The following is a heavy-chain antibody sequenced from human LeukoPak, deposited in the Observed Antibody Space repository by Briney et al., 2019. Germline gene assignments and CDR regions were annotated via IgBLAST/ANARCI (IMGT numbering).Heavy chain of an antibody. D-gene: IGHD2-15*01. J-gene: IGHJ3*02. CDR1: GGTFSSYA. CDR2: IIPIFGTA. Sequence: SVKVSCKASGGTFSSYAISWMRQAPGQGLERMGGIIPIFGTANYAQKFQGRVTITADESTSTAYMELSSLRSEDTAVYYCARAERYCSGGSCLPDDAFDIWGQGTMVTVSS. V-gene: IGHV1-69*13. CDR3: ARAERYCSGGSCLPDDAFDI.